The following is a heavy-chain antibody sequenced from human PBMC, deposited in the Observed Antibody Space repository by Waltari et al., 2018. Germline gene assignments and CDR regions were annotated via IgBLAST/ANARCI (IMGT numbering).Heavy chain of an antibody. D-gene: IGHD2-2*01. CDR3: ARVGCSSTSCYGHAFDI. Sequence: QVQLQESGPGLVKPSGTLSLTCAVPGGSISSINWWSWVRQPPGKGLDWIGEIYHSGSTNYNPSLKSRVTISVDKSKNQFSLKLSSVTAADTAVYYCARVGCSSTSCYGHAFDIWGQGTMVTVSS. J-gene: IGHJ3*02. CDR1: GGSISSINW. V-gene: IGHV4-4*02. CDR2: IYHSGST.